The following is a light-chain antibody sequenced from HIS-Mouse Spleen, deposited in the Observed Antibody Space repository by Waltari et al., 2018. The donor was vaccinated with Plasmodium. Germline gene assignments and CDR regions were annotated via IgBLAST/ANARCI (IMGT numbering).Light chain of an antibody. CDR2: AAS. CDR3: LQDYNYPYT. V-gene: IGKV1-6*01. J-gene: IGKJ2*01. CDR1: QGIRND. Sequence: AIQMTQSPPSLSASVGDRVPITCRASQGIRNDLGWYQQKPGKAPKLLISAASSLQSGVPSRFSGSGSGTDFTLTISSLQPEDFATYYCLQDYNYPYTFGQGTKLEIK.